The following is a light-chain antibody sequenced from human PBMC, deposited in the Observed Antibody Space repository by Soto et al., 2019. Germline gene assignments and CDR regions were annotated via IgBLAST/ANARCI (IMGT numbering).Light chain of an antibody. Sequence: DIQVTQSPSSLSASVGDTVTITCRTSQSISSYLSWYQQKPGKAPKLLIYAASSLQSGVPSRFSGSGSGTDFTLTISSLQPEDFATYYCQQSYSTRWTFGQGTKVDIK. CDR3: QQSYSTRWT. V-gene: IGKV1-39*01. CDR1: QSISSY. CDR2: AAS. J-gene: IGKJ1*01.